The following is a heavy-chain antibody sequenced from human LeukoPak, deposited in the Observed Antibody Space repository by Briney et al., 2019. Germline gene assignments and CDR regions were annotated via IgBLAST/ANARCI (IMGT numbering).Heavy chain of an antibody. Sequence: GGSLRLSCEASGFAFSFFAMSWLRQAPGKGLEWVSTINANSGTRSYAASVRGRFTISRDNSKNTLYLQMNSLRAEDTAVYYCAKDGRYCSSSTCYFYFDYWGQGTLVTVSS. J-gene: IGHJ4*02. D-gene: IGHD2-2*01. V-gene: IGHV3-23*01. CDR2: INANSGTR. CDR3: AKDGRYCSSSTCYFYFDY. CDR1: GFAFSFFA.